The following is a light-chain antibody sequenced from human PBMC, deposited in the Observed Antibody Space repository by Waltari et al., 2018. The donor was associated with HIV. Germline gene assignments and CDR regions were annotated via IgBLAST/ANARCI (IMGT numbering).Light chain of an antibody. V-gene: IGLV1-44*01. CDR3: AAWDGSLLGVL. CDR1: NSNIGSNT. Sequence: QSVLTQPPSASGTPGQRVTIACSGSNSNIGSNTVNWYKKVPGTAPKLLIYNNYERPSGVPDRFSGSKSGSSASLAISGLQSEDDGDYYCAAWDGSLLGVLFGGGTKLTVL. J-gene: IGLJ2*01. CDR2: NNY.